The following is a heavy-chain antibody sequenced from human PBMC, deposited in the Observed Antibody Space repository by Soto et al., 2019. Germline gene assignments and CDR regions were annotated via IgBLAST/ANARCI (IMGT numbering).Heavy chain of an antibody. CDR3: ARGVGGSGRNWFDP. D-gene: IGHD6-19*01. Sequence: QVQLQESGPGLVKPSETLSLTCTFSGGSIISYYWTWIRQSPGRGLEWVGYFYYSGSANYNPSLNSRLTMSVDRSKNQFSLRLGSVTAADTAVYYCARGVGGSGRNWFDPWGQGILVTVSS. CDR2: FYYSGSA. V-gene: IGHV4-59*12. CDR1: GGSIISYY. J-gene: IGHJ5*02.